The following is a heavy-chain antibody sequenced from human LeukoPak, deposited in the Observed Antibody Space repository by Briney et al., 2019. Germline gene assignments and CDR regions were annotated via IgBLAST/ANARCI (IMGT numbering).Heavy chain of an antibody. J-gene: IGHJ6*03. CDR3: ARVKRGFWSGYYYYYMDV. CDR1: GGSISSGSYY. D-gene: IGHD3-3*01. Sequence: SQTLSLTCTVSGGSISSGSYYWSWIRQPAGKGLEWIGRIYTSVSTNYNPSLKSRVTISVDTSKNQFSLKLSSVTAADTAVYYCARVKRGFWSGYYYYYMDVWGKGTTVTVSS. V-gene: IGHV4-61*02. CDR2: IYTSVST.